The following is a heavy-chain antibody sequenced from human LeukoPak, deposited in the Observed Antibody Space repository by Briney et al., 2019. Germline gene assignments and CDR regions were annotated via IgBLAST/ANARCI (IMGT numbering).Heavy chain of an antibody. CDR2: IYYSGST. D-gene: IGHD3-9*01. J-gene: IGHJ4*02. CDR3: ARQQYYDILTGRPYYFDY. V-gene: IGHV4-39*01. Sequence: SETLSLTCTVSGGSISSSSYYWGWIRQPPGKGLEWIGSIYYSGSTYYNPSLKSRVTISVDTSKNQFSLKLSSVTAADTAVYYCARQQYYDILTGRPYYFDYWGQGTLVTVSS. CDR1: GGSISSSSYY.